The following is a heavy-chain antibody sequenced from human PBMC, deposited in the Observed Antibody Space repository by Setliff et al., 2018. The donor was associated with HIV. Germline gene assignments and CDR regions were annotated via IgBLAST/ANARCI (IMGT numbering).Heavy chain of an antibody. J-gene: IGHJ5*02. V-gene: IGHV4-38-2*01. CDR3: ARLEAVHYNWNNWFDP. D-gene: IGHD1-20*01. CDR2: IYHSGTT. CDR1: GFSINSAYY. Sequence: KASETLSLTCAVSGFSINSAYYWAWIRQPPGKGLEWIGSIYHSGTTYYNPSLKSRVAISIDTSKNQFSLKLSSVTAADTAVYYCARLEAVHYNWNNWFDPWGQGTLVTVSS.